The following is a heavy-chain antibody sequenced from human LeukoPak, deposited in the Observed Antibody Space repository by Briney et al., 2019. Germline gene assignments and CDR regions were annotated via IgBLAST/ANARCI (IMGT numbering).Heavy chain of an antibody. CDR1: GYDFAGFY. D-gene: IGHD2-15*01. V-gene: IGHV1-69*05. J-gene: IGHJ6*03. CDR3: ARDLGYCSGGSCYSRYMDV. CDR2: IIPIFGTA. Sequence: SVRVSCKASGYDFAGFYLHWVRQVPGQGLEWMGRIIPIFGTANYAQKFQGRVTITTDESTSTAYMELSSLRSEDTAVYYCARDLGYCSGGSCYSRYMDVWGKGTTVTVSS.